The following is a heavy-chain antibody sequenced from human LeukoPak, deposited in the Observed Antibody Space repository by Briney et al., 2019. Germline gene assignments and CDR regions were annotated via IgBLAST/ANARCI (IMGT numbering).Heavy chain of an antibody. D-gene: IGHD3-3*01. Sequence: SQTLSLACGISGDSVSNKNTAWNWIRQSPSRGLEWLGRTYYRSKWHYGYAVSVKSRITINPDTSKNQFSLKLSSVTAADTAVYYCARDRSRITIFGVPYYYYYYGMDVWGQGTTVTVSS. CDR1: GDSVSNKNTA. V-gene: IGHV6-1*01. CDR3: ARDRSRITIFGVPYYYYYYGMDV. J-gene: IGHJ6*02. CDR2: TYYRSKWHY.